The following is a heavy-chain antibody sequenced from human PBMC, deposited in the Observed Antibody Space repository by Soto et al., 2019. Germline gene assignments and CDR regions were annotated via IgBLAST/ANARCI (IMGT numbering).Heavy chain of an antibody. CDR1: GYTFTSYD. CDR3: ARGRYYDFWSGYYRFNWFDP. D-gene: IGHD3-3*01. Sequence: ASVKVSCKASGYTFTSYDINWVRQATGQGLEWMGWMSPNSGNTGYAQKFQGRVTMTRNTSISTAYMELSSLRSEDTAVYYCARGRYYDFWSGYYRFNWFDPWGQGTLVTVSS. V-gene: IGHV1-8*01. CDR2: MSPNSGNT. J-gene: IGHJ5*02.